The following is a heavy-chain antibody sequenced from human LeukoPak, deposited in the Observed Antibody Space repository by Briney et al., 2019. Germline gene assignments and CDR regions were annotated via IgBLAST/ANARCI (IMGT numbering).Heavy chain of an antibody. CDR3: ARGFGDYDLGEAFDI. Sequence: PSETLSLTCVVYDGSLRGYYWTSIPQPPAKGPERIGAVNHIGSTNYNPSLKSRVTISIDTSKNHFSLKLNSVTAADTAMYYCARGFGDYDLGEAFDIWGQGTMVSVSS. CDR2: VNHIGST. CDR1: DGSLRGYY. V-gene: IGHV4-34*01. D-gene: IGHD4-17*01. J-gene: IGHJ3*02.